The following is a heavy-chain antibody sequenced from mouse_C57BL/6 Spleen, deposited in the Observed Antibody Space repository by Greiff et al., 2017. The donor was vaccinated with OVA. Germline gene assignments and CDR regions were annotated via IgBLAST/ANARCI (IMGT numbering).Heavy chain of an antibody. CDR3: ARLFDV. CDR1: GFTFSSYG. J-gene: IGHJ1*03. CDR2: ISSGGSYT. V-gene: IGHV5-6*01. Sequence: EVHLVASGGDLVKPGGSLKLSCAASGFTFSSYGMSWVRQTPDQRLEWVATISSGGSYTYYPDSVKGRFTISRDNAKNTLYLQMSSLKSEDTAMYYCARLFDVWGTGTTVTVSA.